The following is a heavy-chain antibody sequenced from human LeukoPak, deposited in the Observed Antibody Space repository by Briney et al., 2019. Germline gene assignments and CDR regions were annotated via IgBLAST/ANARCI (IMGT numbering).Heavy chain of an antibody. CDR2: INPSGGST. Sequence: ASVKVSCKASGYTFTCYYMHWVRQAPGQGLEWMGIINPSGGSTSYAQKFQGRVTMTRDTSTSTVYMELSSLRSEDTAVYYCARDQRDFWSGYYTDRFDYWGQGTLVTVSS. J-gene: IGHJ4*02. V-gene: IGHV1-46*01. CDR3: ARDQRDFWSGYYTDRFDY. D-gene: IGHD3-3*01. CDR1: GYTFTCYY.